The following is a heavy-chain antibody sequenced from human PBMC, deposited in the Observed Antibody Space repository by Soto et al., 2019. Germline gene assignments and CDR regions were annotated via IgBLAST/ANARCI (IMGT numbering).Heavy chain of an antibody. V-gene: IGHV3-73*01. CDR1: GFTFSGSA. J-gene: IGHJ5*02. CDR2: IRSKANSYAT. D-gene: IGHD3-3*01. Sequence: PGGSLRLSCAASGFTFSGSAMHWVRQASGNGLEWVGRIRSKANSYATAYAASVKGRFTISRDDSKNTAYLQMNSLKTEDTAVYYCTTEITIFGVVIWFDPWGQGTLVTVSS. CDR3: TTEITIFGVVIWFDP.